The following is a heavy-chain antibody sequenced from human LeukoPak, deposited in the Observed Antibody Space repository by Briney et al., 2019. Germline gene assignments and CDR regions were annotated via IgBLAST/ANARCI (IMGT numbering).Heavy chain of an antibody. J-gene: IGHJ6*02. CDR2: ISAYNGNT. D-gene: IGHD5-18*01. V-gene: IGHV1-18*01. Sequence: ASVKVSFTASGYTFTSYGISWVRQAPGQGLEWMGWISAYNGNTNYAQKLQGRVTMTTDTSTSTAYMELRSLRSDDTAVYYCARDRGYSYAFYYYYGMDVWGQGTTVTVFS. CDR3: ARDRGYSYAFYYYYGMDV. CDR1: GYTFTSYG.